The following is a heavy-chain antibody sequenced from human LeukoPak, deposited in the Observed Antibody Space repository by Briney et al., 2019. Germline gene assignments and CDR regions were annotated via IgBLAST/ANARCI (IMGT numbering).Heavy chain of an antibody. CDR2: INPNSGGT. CDR1: GYTFTGYY. CDR3: AREAPYSSDDY. D-gene: IGHD6-25*01. Sequence: ASVKVSCKASGYTFTGYYIHWVRQAPGQGLEWMGWINPNSGGTNYAQKFQGRVTMTTDTSTSTAYMELRSLKSDDTAVYYCAREAPYSSDDYWGQGTPVTVSS. V-gene: IGHV1-2*02. J-gene: IGHJ4*02.